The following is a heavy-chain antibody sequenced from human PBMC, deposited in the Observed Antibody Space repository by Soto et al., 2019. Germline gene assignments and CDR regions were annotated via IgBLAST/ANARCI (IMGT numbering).Heavy chain of an antibody. CDR3: AREPGGGDSYNFWYYGMDV. Sequence: QVQLVESGGGVVQPGRSLRLSCAASGFTFSSYGMHWVRQAPGKGLEWVAVIWYDGSNKYYADSVKGRFTISRDNSKNTLYLQMNSLRAEDTAVYYCAREPGGGDSYNFWYYGMDVWGQGTTVTVSS. CDR2: IWYDGSNK. V-gene: IGHV3-33*01. J-gene: IGHJ6*02. CDR1: GFTFSSYG. D-gene: IGHD2-21*01.